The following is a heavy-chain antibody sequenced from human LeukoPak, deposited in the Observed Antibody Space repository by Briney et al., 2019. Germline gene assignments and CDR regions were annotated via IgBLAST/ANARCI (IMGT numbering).Heavy chain of an antibody. D-gene: IGHD1-26*01. CDR3: ARDGAYSGSYRSAFDI. Sequence: PGGSLRLSCAASGFAFITYSMNWVRQAPGKGLEWVSYISSGSATIYYADSVKGRFTIPRDNAKNSLYLQMNSLRAEDTAVYYCARDGAYSGSYRSAFDIWGQGTMVTVSS. V-gene: IGHV3-48*04. CDR1: GFAFITYS. J-gene: IGHJ3*02. CDR2: ISSGSATI.